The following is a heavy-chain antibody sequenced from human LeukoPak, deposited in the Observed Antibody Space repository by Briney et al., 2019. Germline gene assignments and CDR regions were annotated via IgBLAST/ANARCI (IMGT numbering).Heavy chain of an antibody. Sequence: GASVKVSCKASGYTFTGYYMHWVRQAPGQGLEWMGWINPNSGGTNYAQKFQGRVTMTRDTSISTAYMELSRLRSDDTAVYYCARARITGTGRWSYYYGMDVWGQGTTVTVSS. CDR2: INPNSGGT. CDR1: GYTFTGYY. J-gene: IGHJ6*02. V-gene: IGHV1-2*02. D-gene: IGHD1-7*01. CDR3: ARARITGTGRWSYYYGMDV.